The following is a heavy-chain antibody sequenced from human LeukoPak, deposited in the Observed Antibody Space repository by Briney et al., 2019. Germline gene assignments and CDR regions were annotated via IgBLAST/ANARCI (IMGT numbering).Heavy chain of an antibody. V-gene: IGHV1-2*02. CDR2: INPNSGGT. Sequence: ASVKVSCKASGYTFTGYYMHWVRQAPGPGLEWMGWINPNSGGTNYAQKFQGRVTMTRDTSISTAYMELSRLRSDDTAVYYCARAMVRGVMVSYGMDVWGQGTTVTVSS. D-gene: IGHD3-10*01. CDR3: ARAMVRGVMVSYGMDV. CDR1: GYTFTGYY. J-gene: IGHJ6*02.